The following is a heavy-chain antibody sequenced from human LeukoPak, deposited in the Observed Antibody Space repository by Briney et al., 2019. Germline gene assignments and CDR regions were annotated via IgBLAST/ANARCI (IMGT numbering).Heavy chain of an antibody. D-gene: IGHD1-14*01. CDR2: IHRSGSP. CDR3: AREILGGFNPGAY. V-gene: IGHV4-4*02. Sequence: PSETLSLTCTVSLDSTTSNFWSWVRQPPGKGLEWIGEIHRSGSPNYNPSLQSRVTISVDRSRNQIVLELSSVTAADTAVYYCAREILGGFNPGAYWGQGTLVTVSS. J-gene: IGHJ4*02. CDR1: LDSTTSNF.